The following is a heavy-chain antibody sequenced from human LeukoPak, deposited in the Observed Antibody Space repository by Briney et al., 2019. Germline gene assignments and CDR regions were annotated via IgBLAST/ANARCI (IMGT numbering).Heavy chain of an antibody. CDR3: ARDAGSGWYRPYHYYYMDV. CDR2: ISRSGSTK. Sequence: GGSLRLSCAASGFTFSDYNMRWIRQAPGKGLEWVSSISRSGSTKYYADSVKGRFTISRDNTQSSLYLKMNSLRVEDTAVYYCARDAGSGWYRPYHYYYMDVWGKGTTVTISS. V-gene: IGHV3-11*01. J-gene: IGHJ6*03. CDR1: GFTFSDYN. D-gene: IGHD6-13*01.